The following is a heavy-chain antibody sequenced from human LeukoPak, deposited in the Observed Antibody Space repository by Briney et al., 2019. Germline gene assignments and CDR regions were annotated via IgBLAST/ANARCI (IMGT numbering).Heavy chain of an antibody. Sequence: SETLSLTCTVSGYSISSGYYWSWIRQPPGKGLEWIGYIYSSGSTNYYPSLKSRVTMSVDTSKNQFSLKVSSVTAADTAVYYCARVFDSGSQAYFYYMDVWGKGTTVTIFS. CDR1: GYSISSGYY. J-gene: IGHJ6*03. CDR2: IYSSGST. CDR3: ARVFDSGSQAYFYYMDV. D-gene: IGHD3-10*01. V-gene: IGHV4-61*01.